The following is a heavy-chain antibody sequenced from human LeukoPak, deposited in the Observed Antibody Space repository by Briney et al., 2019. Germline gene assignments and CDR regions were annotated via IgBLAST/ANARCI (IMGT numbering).Heavy chain of an antibody. CDR3: AREGCSGGSCYHNWFDP. Sequence: AGGSLRLSCAASGFTFSSYWMSWVRQAPGKGLGWVGNINQDGSEKYYVDSVKGRFTISRDNAKNSLYLQMNSLRAADTAVYYCAREGCSGGSCYHNWFDPWGQGTLVTVSS. V-gene: IGHV3-7*01. J-gene: IGHJ5*02. D-gene: IGHD2-15*01. CDR1: GFTFSSYW. CDR2: INQDGSEK.